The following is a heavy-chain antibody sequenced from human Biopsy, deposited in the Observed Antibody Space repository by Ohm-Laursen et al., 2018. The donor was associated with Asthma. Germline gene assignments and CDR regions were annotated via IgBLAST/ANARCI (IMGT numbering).Heavy chain of an antibody. D-gene: IGHD5-12*01. J-gene: IGHJ4*02. CDR2: ISYDGNHK. CDR3: AKRRGYSGHDNDY. V-gene: IGHV3-30*18. CDR1: GFMFRSFG. Sequence: SLRLSCAAAGFMFRSFGMHWVRQAPGKGLEWVAVISYDGNHKFYEDSVKGRFTISRDNSKNTLYLQMNSLRTEDTAVYYCAKRRGYSGHDNDYWGQGALVIVSS.